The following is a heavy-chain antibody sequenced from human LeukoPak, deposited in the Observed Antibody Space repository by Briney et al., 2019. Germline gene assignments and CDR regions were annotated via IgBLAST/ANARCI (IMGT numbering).Heavy chain of an antibody. CDR3: ARGWASAFDV. Sequence: SQTLSLTCALSGDSVSTIGVAWNWVRQSPSRGLEWLGRTYYTSKWNTDYAVSVKSRIVVNPDTSKNQFSLQLNSVTSEDTAVYYCARGWASAFDVWGQGTMVTASS. V-gene: IGHV6-1*01. D-gene: IGHD1-26*01. J-gene: IGHJ3*01. CDR1: GDSVSTIGVA. CDR2: TYYTSKWNT.